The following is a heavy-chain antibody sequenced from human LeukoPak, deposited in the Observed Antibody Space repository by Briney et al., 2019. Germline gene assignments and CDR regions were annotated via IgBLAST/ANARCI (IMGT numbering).Heavy chain of an antibody. V-gene: IGHV1-24*01. D-gene: IGHD3-22*01. CDR1: GYSNELS. CDR3: ATLDSYYDTSGRPLLPD. J-gene: IGHJ4*02. CDR2: FNREDDAP. Sequence: ASVKVSCKVSGYSNELSMHWVRQAPGLGLEWMGGFNREDDAPVYAQQFQGRVTMTEDTSTDTAYMELSSLRSEDTALYYCATLDSYYDTSGRPLLPDWGQGTLVTVSS.